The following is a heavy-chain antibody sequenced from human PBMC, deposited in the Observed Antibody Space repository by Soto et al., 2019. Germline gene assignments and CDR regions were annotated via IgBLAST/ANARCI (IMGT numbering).Heavy chain of an antibody. CDR3: AKLKRYYDILTGPYFDS. J-gene: IGHJ4*02. D-gene: IGHD3-9*01. Sequence: GGSLRLSCAASGFTFSSYAMSWVRQAPGKGLEWVSAISGSGGSTYYADSVKGRFTISRDNSKNTLYLQMNSLRAEDTAVYYCAKLKRYYDILTGPYFDSWGQGTPVTVSS. V-gene: IGHV3-23*01. CDR2: ISGSGGST. CDR1: GFTFSSYA.